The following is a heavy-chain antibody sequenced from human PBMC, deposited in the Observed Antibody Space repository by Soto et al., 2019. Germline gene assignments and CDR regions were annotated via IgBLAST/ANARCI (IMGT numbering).Heavy chain of an antibody. Sequence: EVQLVESGGGLVKPGRSLRLSCTASGFTFGDYAMSWFRQAPGKGREWVGFIRSKAYGGTTEYAASVKGRFTISRDDSKSIAYLQMNSLKTEDTAVYYCTSDLVINEILDAFDIWGQGTMVTVSS. D-gene: IGHD3-9*01. CDR3: TSDLVINEILDAFDI. CDR2: IRSKAYGGTT. CDR1: GFTFGDYA. V-gene: IGHV3-49*05. J-gene: IGHJ3*02.